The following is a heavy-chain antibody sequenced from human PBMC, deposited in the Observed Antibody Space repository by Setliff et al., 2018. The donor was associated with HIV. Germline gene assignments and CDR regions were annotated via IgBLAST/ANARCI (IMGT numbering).Heavy chain of an antibody. CDR2: IRTKAHGGTT. CDR3: ARSGGDCSGISCYSLWFDP. V-gene: IGHV3-49*04. Sequence: PGGSLRLSCTASGFSFGDFALNWVRQAPGKGLEWIGFIRTKAHGGTTEYAASVRGRFTISRDDSESIAYLQMNSLNTEDTAVYYCARSGGDCSGISCYSLWFDPWGHGTLVTVSS. J-gene: IGHJ5*02. CDR1: GFSFGDFA. D-gene: IGHD2-15*01.